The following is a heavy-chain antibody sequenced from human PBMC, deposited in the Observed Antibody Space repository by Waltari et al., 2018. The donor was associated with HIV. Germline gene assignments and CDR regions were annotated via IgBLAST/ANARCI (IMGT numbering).Heavy chain of an antibody. J-gene: IGHJ5*02. Sequence: EVQLVESGGGLVQPGRSLSLSCLVSGFPFDYFAMPWVRQPPGKGLQWVSGISWNGGNIAYADSVKGRFTISRDNAKNSLYLQMTSLRTEDAALYYCAKGDSGSWSFRGNWFDPWGQGTVVTVSS. CDR1: GFPFDYFA. CDR2: ISWNGGNI. D-gene: IGHD1-26*01. CDR3: AKGDSGSWSFRGNWFDP. V-gene: IGHV3-9*01.